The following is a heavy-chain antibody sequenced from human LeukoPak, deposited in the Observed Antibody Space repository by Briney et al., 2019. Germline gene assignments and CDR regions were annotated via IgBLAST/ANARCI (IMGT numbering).Heavy chain of an antibody. Sequence: SQTLSLTCTVSGGSISSGSYYWSWIRQPPGKGLEWIGYIYHSGSAYYNPSLKSRVNISVDRSKNQLSLKLNSVTAADSAVYFCARDSGVLDYWGQGTLVTVSS. V-gene: IGHV4-30-2*01. J-gene: IGHJ4*02. CDR2: IYHSGSA. CDR1: GGSISSGSYY. D-gene: IGHD3-10*01. CDR3: ARDSGVLDY.